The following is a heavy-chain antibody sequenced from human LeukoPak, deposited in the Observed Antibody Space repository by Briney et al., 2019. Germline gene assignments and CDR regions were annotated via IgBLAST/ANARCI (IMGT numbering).Heavy chain of an antibody. CDR3: AKLNRYINTWYDS. CDR1: GFTFSRYA. Sequence: PGGSLRLSCAASGFTFSRYAMSWVRQAPGKGLEWVSAISGTGDRTYYPDSVKGRFTISRDNSKNTLYLQMNSLRAEDTALYYCAKLNRYINTWYDSWGQGTLVTVSS. V-gene: IGHV3-23*01. D-gene: IGHD5-12*01. J-gene: IGHJ5*01. CDR2: ISGTGDRT.